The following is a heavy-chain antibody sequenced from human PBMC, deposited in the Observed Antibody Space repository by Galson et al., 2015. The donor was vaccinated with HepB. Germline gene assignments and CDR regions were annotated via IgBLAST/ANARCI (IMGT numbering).Heavy chain of an antibody. J-gene: IGHJ4*02. D-gene: IGHD1-1*01. Sequence: SLRLSCAASGFTFSSYSMNWVRQAPGKGLEWVSYISSSSSTIYYADSVKGRFIISRDNAKNSLYLQMNSLRDEDTAVYYCARNPLIEAKVRLYYFDYWGQGTLVTVSS. CDR1: GFTFSSYS. CDR3: ARNPLIEAKVRLYYFDY. CDR2: ISSSSSTI. V-gene: IGHV3-48*02.